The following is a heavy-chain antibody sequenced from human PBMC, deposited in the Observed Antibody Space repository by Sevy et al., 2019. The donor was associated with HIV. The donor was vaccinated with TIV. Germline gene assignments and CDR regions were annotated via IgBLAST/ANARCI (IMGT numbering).Heavy chain of an antibody. V-gene: IGHV3-30*04. CDR1: GFIFSNFA. D-gene: IGHD1-26*01. CDR3: ARGENDDEFFQY. Sequence: GGSLRLSCTVSGFIFSNFAMHWVRQAPGKGLEWVAVTSYDGSHKYYADSVKGRFTVSRDNSRNILSLEMNSLRRDDTAVYYCARGENDDEFFQYWGQGILVTVSS. CDR2: TSYDGSHK. J-gene: IGHJ1*01.